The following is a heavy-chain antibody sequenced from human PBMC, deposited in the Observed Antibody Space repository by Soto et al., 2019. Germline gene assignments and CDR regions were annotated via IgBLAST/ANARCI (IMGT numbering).Heavy chain of an antibody. Sequence: QVQLVQSGAEVKKPGSSVKVSCKASGGTFSRYAISWVRQAPGQGLEWRGGIIPIFGTANYAQKFQGRVTITADESTSTAYMELSSLRFEDTAVYYCARAIVGPTTTGWLDPWGQGTLVTVSS. CDR3: ARAIVGPTTTGWLDP. D-gene: IGHD1-26*01. V-gene: IGHV1-69*01. CDR1: GGTFSRYA. J-gene: IGHJ5*02. CDR2: IIPIFGTA.